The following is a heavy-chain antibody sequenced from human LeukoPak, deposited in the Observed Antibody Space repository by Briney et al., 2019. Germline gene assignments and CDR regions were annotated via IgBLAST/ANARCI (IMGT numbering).Heavy chain of an antibody. CDR2: INPSGGTT. V-gene: IGHV1-46*03. CDR3: GNSGYGGLDY. Sequence: ASVKVSCKASGYTFTSYYMHWLRQAPGQGLEWMGIINPSGGTTTYAQKFQGRVTVTRDTSTSTVYMELSSLTSEDTAVYYCGNSGYGGLDYWGQGTLVTASS. D-gene: IGHD5-12*01. CDR1: GYTFTSYY. J-gene: IGHJ4*02.